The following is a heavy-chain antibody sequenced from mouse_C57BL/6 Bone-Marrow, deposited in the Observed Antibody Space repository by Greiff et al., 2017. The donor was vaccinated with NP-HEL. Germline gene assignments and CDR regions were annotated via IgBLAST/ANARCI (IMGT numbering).Heavy chain of an antibody. CDR1: GFTFSSYA. V-gene: IGHV5-4*01. J-gene: IGHJ2*01. Sequence: EVHLVASGGGLVKPGGSLKLSCAASGFTFSSYAMSWVRQTPEKRLAWVATISDGGSYTYYPDNVKGRFTISRDNAKNNLYLQMSHLKSEDTAMYYCAREPTMTPYYFDYWGQGTTLTVSS. D-gene: IGHD2-10*01. CDR3: AREPTMTPYYFDY. CDR2: ISDGGSYT.